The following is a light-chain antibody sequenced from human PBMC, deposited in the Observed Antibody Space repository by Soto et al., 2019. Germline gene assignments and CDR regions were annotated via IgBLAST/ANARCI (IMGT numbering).Light chain of an antibody. CDR1: HSIRSD. CDR3: QQYNKWPPQYT. CDR2: GAS. V-gene: IGKV3-15*01. J-gene: IGKJ2*01. Sequence: EMVMTQSPATLSVSPGERATRSCRASHSIRSDLAWYQQKPGQAPRLLIYGASTRATDIPARISGSGSGTDFTLTISSLQSEDFAVYYCQQYNKWPPQYTFGQGTKLEIK.